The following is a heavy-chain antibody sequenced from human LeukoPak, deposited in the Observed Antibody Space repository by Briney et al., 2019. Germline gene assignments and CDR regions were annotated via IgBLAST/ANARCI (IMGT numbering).Heavy chain of an antibody. J-gene: IGHJ4*02. CDR1: GFTFSRSA. D-gene: IGHD6-13*01. CDR2: ISSSGNT. V-gene: IGHV3-23*01. Sequence: GGSLRLSRAASGFTFSRSAMTWVRQTPGKGLDWVSSISSSGNTYYADSVRGRFTISRDNSKNMLYLQMNSLRAEDTAVYYCVKGRISEDGLDFWGQGTLITVSS. CDR3: VKGRISEDGLDF.